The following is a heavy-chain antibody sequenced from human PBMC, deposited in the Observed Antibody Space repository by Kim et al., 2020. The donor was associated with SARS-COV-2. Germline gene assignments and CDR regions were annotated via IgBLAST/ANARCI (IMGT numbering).Heavy chain of an antibody. CDR1: GGSISSYY. Sequence: SETLSLTCTVSGGSISSYYWSWIRQPPGKGLEWIGYIYYSGSTNYNPSLKSRVTISVDTSKNQFSLKLSSVTAADTAVYYCARSRRWLQLRHDAFDIWGQGTMVTVSS. D-gene: IGHD5-12*01. J-gene: IGHJ3*02. V-gene: IGHV4-59*08. CDR2: IYYSGST. CDR3: ARSRRWLQLRHDAFDI.